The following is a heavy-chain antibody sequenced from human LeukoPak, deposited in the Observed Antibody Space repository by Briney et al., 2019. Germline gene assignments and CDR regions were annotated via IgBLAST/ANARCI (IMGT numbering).Heavy chain of an antibody. CDR1: GFTFSSYG. CDR2: IWYDGSNK. J-gene: IGHJ6*02. D-gene: IGHD6-13*01. Sequence: GGSLRLSCAASGFTFSSYGMHWVRQAPGKGLEWVAVIWYDGSNKYYADSVKGRFTISRDNSKNTLYLQMNSLRAEDTAVYYCAGALRGSRWSPGYYYYGMDVWGQGTTVTVSS. V-gene: IGHV3-33*01. CDR3: AGALRGSRWSPGYYYYGMDV.